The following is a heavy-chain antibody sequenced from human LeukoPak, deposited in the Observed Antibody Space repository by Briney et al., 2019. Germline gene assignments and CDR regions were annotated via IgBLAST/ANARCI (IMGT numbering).Heavy chain of an antibody. CDR1: GGSISSSSYY. Sequence: ETLSLTCTVSGGSISSSSYYWGWIRQPPGKGLEWIGSIYYSGSTYYNPSLKSRVTISVDTSKNQFSLKVSSVTAADTAVYYCARDRQQLVRGDYFDYWGQGTLVTVSS. V-gene: IGHV4-39*07. CDR3: ARDRQQLVRGDYFDY. CDR2: IYYSGST. D-gene: IGHD6-13*01. J-gene: IGHJ4*02.